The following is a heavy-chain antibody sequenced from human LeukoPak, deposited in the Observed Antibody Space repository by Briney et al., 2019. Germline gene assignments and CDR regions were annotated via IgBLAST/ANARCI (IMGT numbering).Heavy chain of an antibody. J-gene: IGHJ4*02. D-gene: IGHD6-13*01. V-gene: IGHV1-2*02. CDR1: GYTFTGYY. CDR3: ARVSSSSWYLYDY. CDR2: SNPNSGGT. Sequence: ASVKVSCKASGYTFTGYYMHWVRQAPGQGLEWMGWSNPNSGGTNYTQKFQGTVTMTRYTSISTAYMELSRLRSDDTAVYYCARVSSSSWYLYDYWGQGTLVTVSS.